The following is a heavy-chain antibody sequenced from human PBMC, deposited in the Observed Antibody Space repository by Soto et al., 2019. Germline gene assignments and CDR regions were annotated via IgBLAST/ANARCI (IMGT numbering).Heavy chain of an antibody. V-gene: IGHV4-59*08. D-gene: IGHD3-9*01. CDR3: ARHHQPPHDILTGYYDWYFDY. Sequence: PSETLSLTCTVSGGSISSYYWSWIRQPPGKGLEWIGYIYYSGSTNYNPSLKSRVTISVDTSKNQFSLKLSSVTAADTAVYYCARHHQPPHDILTGYYDWYFDYWGQGTLVTVSS. J-gene: IGHJ4*02. CDR2: IYYSGST. CDR1: GGSISSYY.